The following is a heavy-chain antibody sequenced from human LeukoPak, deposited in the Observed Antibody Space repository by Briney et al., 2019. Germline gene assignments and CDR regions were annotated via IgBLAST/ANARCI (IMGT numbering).Heavy chain of an antibody. Sequence: GGSLRLSCAASGFTFSSYAMGWVRQAPGKGLEWVSAISGSGGSTYYADSVKGRFTISRDNSKNTLYLQMNSLRAEDTAVYYCAKDFYRRYIDILTGYPAHWGQGTLVTVSS. V-gene: IGHV3-23*01. J-gene: IGHJ4*02. CDR3: AKDFYRRYIDILTGYPAH. CDR2: ISGSGGST. CDR1: GFTFSSYA. D-gene: IGHD3-9*01.